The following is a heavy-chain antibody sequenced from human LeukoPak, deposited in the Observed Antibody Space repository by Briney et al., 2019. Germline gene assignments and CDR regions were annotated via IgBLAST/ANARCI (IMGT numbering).Heavy chain of an antibody. CDR1: GFTVSSNY. Sequence: GGSLRLSCAASGFTVSSNYMGWVRQASGKGLEWVSVIYSGGNTYYADSVKGRFTISRDNSRNTMDLQMNSLRAEDTAVYYCARCDSSSWYGIDYWGQGTLVTVSS. V-gene: IGHV3-53*01. CDR3: ARCDSSSWYGIDY. CDR2: IYSGGNT. J-gene: IGHJ4*02. D-gene: IGHD6-13*01.